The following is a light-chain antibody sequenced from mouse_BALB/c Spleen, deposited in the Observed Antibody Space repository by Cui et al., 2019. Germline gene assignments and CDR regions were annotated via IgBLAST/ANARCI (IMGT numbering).Light chain of an antibody. J-gene: IGKJ5*01. CDR1: QGISSN. CDR3: VQYAQFPLT. CDR2: HGT. Sequence: DILVTQSPSSISVSLGDKVSITCHASQGISSNIGWLQQKPGKSFKGLIYHGTNLEDGVPSRFSGSGSGADYSLTISSLESEDFADYYCVQYAQFPLTFGAGTKLELK. V-gene: IGKV14-100*01.